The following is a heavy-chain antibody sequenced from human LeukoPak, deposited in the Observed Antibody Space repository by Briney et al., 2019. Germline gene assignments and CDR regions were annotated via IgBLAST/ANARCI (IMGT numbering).Heavy chain of an antibody. V-gene: IGHV3-48*03. Sequence: PGGSLRLSCAVSGLTFSNLKMNWVRQAPGEGLEWVSYISAGGRTTFYADSVTGRFTISRANAKNSLYLQMSSLRVEDTAVYYCASWAGNTQSDSWSGPFDCWGQGSLVTVSS. D-gene: IGHD3-3*01. CDR2: ISAGGRTT. CDR3: ASWAGNTQSDSWSGPFDC. J-gene: IGHJ4*02. CDR1: GLTFSNLK.